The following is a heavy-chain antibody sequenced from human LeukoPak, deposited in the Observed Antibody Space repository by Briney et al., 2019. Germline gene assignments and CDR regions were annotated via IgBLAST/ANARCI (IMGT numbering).Heavy chain of an antibody. CDR3: ASGIAVAGRVY. D-gene: IGHD6-19*01. Sequence: SETLSLTCAVYGGSFSGYYWSWIRQPPGKGLEWIGEINHSGSTNYNPSLKSRVTISVDTSKNQFSLKLSSVTAANTAVYYCASGIAVAGRVYWGQGTLVTVSS. CDR1: GGSFSGYY. V-gene: IGHV4-34*01. J-gene: IGHJ4*02. CDR2: INHSGST.